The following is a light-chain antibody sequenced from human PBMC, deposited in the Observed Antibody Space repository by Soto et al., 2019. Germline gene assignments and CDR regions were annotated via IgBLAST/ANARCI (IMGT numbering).Light chain of an antibody. J-gene: IGKJ1*01. CDR3: QQYGSSPRT. CDR2: GAS. CDR1: QSLTSS. Sequence: EIVMTQSPATLSASPGERATLSCRASQSLTSSLVWYQQKPGQAPRLLIYGASSRVTGIPDRFSGSGSGTDFTLTISRLEPEDFAVYYCQQYGSSPRTFGQGTKVDIK. V-gene: IGKV3-20*01.